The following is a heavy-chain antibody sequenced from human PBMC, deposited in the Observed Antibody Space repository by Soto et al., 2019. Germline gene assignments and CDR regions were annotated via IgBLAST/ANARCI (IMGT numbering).Heavy chain of an antibody. CDR1: GYTFTSYA. V-gene: IGHV1-3*01. CDR3: ARDSPDHYYGSGSYAY. D-gene: IGHD3-10*01. Sequence: ASVKVSCKASGYTFTSYAMHWVRQAPGQRLEWMGWINAGNGNTKYSQKFQGRVTITRDTSASTAYMELSSLRSEDTAVYYCARDSPDHYYGSGSYAYWGQGTLATV. J-gene: IGHJ4*02. CDR2: INAGNGNT.